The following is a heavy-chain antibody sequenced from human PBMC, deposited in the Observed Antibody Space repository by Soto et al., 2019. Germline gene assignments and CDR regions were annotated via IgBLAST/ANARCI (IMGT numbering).Heavy chain of an antibody. D-gene: IGHD3-10*01. CDR2: IIPIFDAT. Sequence: QVQMVQSGAEVKKPGSSARVSCKVSGGTFSRHSISWVRQAPGQGLEWMGGIIPIFDATQYAQKFQGRLTLTAGESTTRFQMALRGLRPAVTAVYFWARDLTSVRGSWGQGTLVTVS. V-gene: IGHV1-69*01. CDR1: GGTFSRHS. CDR3: ARDLTSVRGS. J-gene: IGHJ4*02.